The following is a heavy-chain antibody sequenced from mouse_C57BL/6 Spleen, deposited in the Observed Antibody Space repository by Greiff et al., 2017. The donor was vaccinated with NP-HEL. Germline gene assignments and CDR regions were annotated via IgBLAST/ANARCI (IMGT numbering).Heavy chain of an antibody. CDR2: INPSSGYT. CDR3: ASLGYYGSADY. V-gene: IGHV1-4*01. Sequence: VQLQQSGAELARPGASVKMSCKASGYTFTSYTMHWVKQRPGQGLEWIGYINPSSGYTKYNEKFKGKATLTADKSSSTAYMQLNSLTSEDSAVYFCASLGYYGSADYWGQGTTLTVSS. CDR1: GYTFTSYT. D-gene: IGHD1-1*01. J-gene: IGHJ2*01.